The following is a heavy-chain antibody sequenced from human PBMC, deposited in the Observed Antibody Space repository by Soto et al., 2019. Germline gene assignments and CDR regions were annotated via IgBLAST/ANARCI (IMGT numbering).Heavy chain of an antibody. J-gene: IGHJ4*02. V-gene: IGHV3-53*01. CDR3: ARRGYEYESSGYYPLFDY. D-gene: IGHD3-22*01. CDR2: IYGGDDT. CDR1: GLTVSSNY. Sequence: GGSLRLSFAASGLTVSSNYMGWVRQAPGTGLEWVSLIYGGDDTYYADSVKGRFTISRDNSKNTLYLQMNSLRVEDTAVYYCARRGYEYESSGYYPLFDYWGQGILVTVSS.